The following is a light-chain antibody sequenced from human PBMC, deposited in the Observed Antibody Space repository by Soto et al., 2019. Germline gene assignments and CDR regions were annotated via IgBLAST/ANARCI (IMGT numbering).Light chain of an antibody. CDR1: QSITGY. V-gene: IGKV1-39*01. CDR2: GAS. CDR3: QQTYGNPIT. J-gene: IGKJ5*01. Sequence: DIQVTQSPSSLSASVGDRVTITCRASQSITGYLNWYQQKPGKAPKLLIYGASRLQSGVPSRFSGSGSGTDFTLTISSLQPEDFATYYCQQTYGNPITFGQGTRLEIK.